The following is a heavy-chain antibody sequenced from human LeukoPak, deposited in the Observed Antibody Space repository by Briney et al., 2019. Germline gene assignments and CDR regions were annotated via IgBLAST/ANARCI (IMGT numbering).Heavy chain of an antibody. CDR2: IYGGDAA. D-gene: IGHD6-13*01. V-gene: IGHV3-66*02. CDR1: GFNVISNY. J-gene: IGHJ4*02. CDR3: VTSTGQQFIPYDY. Sequence: GGSLRLSCAASGFNVISNYMTWIRQAPGKGLEWVSLIYGGDAAYYAESVRGRFMISRDNLKNTLFLQKNSLRAEDTAVYYCVTSTGQQFIPYDYWGQGNHVTVSS.